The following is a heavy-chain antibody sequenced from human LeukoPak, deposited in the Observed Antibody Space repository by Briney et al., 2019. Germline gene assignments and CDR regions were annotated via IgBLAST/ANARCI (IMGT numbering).Heavy chain of an antibody. CDR1: GRSFSGYY. J-gene: IGHJ6*02. CDR2: INHSGST. CDR3: SRSGLTGMRKYPRPHYYYYDMDV. D-gene: IGHD2-2*02. Sequence: SETLSLTCAVYGRSFSGYYWSWIRQTPGKGLEWIGEINHSGSTTYNPSLKSRVTISVDTSKNQFSLKLTSVTAADTGVYYCSRSGLTGMRKYPRPHYYYYDMDVWGQGATVIVSS. V-gene: IGHV4-34*01.